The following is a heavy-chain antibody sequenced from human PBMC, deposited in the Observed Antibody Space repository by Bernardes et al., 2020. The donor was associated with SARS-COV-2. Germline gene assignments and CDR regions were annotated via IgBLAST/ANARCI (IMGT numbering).Heavy chain of an antibody. Sequence: SETLSLTCAVYGGSFSDYLWTWIRQPPGKGLEWIGRITYRGDTKYNPSLKSRVTISIDTSKSQFSLKLASVTAADTAVYYCARGAPGFWGRGTLVTVSS. CDR3: ARGAPGF. V-gene: IGHV4-34*01. CDR2: ITYRGDT. J-gene: IGHJ2*01. CDR1: GGSFSDYL.